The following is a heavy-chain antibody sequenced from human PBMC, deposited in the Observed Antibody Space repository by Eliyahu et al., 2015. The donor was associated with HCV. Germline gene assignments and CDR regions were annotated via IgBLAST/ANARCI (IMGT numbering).Heavy chain of an antibody. CDR3: ARDHDWHFDY. CDR1: XXXFTNYG. Sequence: QVQLVQSGAEVLKPGASVKVSCKAXXXXFTNYGFSWVRQAPGQGLEWMGWISLYDGNTNYAQKLQGRVTLTTDTSTSTAYMELKSLRSDDTAMYYCARDHDWHFDYWGQGTLVTVSS. V-gene: IGHV1-18*04. CDR2: ISLYDGNT. J-gene: IGHJ4*02. D-gene: IGHD3-9*01.